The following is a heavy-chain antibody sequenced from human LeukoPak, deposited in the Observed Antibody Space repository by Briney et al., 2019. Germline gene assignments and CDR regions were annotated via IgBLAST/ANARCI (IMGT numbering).Heavy chain of an antibody. J-gene: IGHJ4*02. V-gene: IGHV3-49*04. CDR2: IRAKAYGGTT. Sequence: PGGSLRLSCAGSGFTFGDFPLTWVRQAPGKGLEWVGYIRAKAYGGTTEYTASVKGRFTISRDDSKRIAYLQMNSPQTEVTGIYYCTRGSGRFEYWGQGALVTVSS. CDR3: TRGSGRFEY. D-gene: IGHD2-15*01. CDR1: GFTFGDFP.